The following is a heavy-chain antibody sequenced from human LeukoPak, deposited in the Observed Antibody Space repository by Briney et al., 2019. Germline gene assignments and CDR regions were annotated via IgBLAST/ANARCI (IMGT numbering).Heavy chain of an antibody. V-gene: IGHV3-30*02. D-gene: IGHD5-18*01. CDR2: IRYDGSNK. J-gene: IGHJ4*02. CDR3: AKGSNTAMVTFPVDY. Sequence: GGSLRLSCAASGFTFSSYGMHWVRQAPGKGLEWVAFIRYDGSNKYYADSVKGRFTISRDNSKNTLYLQMNSLRAEDTAVYYCAKGSNTAMVTFPVDYWGQGTLVTVSS. CDR1: GFTFSSYG.